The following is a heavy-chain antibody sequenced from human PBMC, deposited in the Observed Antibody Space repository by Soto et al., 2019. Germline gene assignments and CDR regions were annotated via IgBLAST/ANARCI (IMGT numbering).Heavy chain of an antibody. CDR3: ARRWGMGFDY. Sequence: SETLSLTCTVSGGSISSYYWSLIRQPPGKGLEWIGYIYYSGSTNYNPSLKSRVTISVDTSKNQFSLKLSSVTAADTAVYYCARRWGMGFDYWGQGTLVTVSS. D-gene: IGHD3-16*01. CDR1: GGSISSYY. V-gene: IGHV4-59*01. J-gene: IGHJ4*02. CDR2: IYYSGST.